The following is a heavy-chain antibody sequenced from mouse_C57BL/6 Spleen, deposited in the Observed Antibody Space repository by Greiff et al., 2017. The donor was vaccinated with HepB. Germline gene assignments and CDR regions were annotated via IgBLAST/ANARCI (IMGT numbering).Heavy chain of an antibody. D-gene: IGHD1-1*01. CDR1: GFTFSSYG. Sequence: EVKLVESGGDLVKPGGSLKLSCAASGFTFSSYGMSWVRQTPDKRLEWVATISSGGSYTYYPDSVKGRFTISRDNAKNTLYLQMSSLKSEDTAMYYCARPFDYGSSYRYFDVWGTGTTVTVSS. CDR2: ISSGGSYT. CDR3: ARPFDYGSSYRYFDV. V-gene: IGHV5-6*01. J-gene: IGHJ1*03.